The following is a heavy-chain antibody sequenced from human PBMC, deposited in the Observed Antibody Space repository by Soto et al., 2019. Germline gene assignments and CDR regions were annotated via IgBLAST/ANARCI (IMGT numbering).Heavy chain of an antibody. V-gene: IGHV3-30-3*01. D-gene: IGHD3-22*01. CDR2: ISYDGSNK. J-gene: IGHJ4*02. CDR1: GFTFSSYA. Sequence: GGSLRLSCAASGFTFSSYAMHWVRQAPGKGLEWVAVISYDGSNKYYADSVKGRFTISRDNSKNTLYLQMNSLRAEDTAVYYCARRGYYDSSGYYPIFDYWGQGTLVTVSS. CDR3: ARRGYYDSSGYYPIFDY.